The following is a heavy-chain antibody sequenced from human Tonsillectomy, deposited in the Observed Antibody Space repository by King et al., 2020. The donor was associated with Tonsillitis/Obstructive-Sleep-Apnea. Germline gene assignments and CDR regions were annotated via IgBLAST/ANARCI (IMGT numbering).Heavy chain of an antibody. CDR3: ARYPGIEPEISGWFPYNYYYMDV. Sequence: QLVQSGAEVKKPGASVKVSCKASGYTFTGYYMHWVRQAPGQGLEWMGRINPNCGGTNYAQKFQGRVTMTRDTSISTAYMELSRLRSDDTAVYYCARYPGIEPEISGWFPYNYYYMDVWGKGTTVTVSS. J-gene: IGHJ6*03. D-gene: IGHD6-19*01. V-gene: IGHV1-2*06. CDR1: GYTFTGYY. CDR2: INPNCGGT.